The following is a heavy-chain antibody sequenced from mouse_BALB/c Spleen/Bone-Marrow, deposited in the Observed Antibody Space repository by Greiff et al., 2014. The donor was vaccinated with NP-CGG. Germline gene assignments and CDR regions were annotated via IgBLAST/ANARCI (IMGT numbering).Heavy chain of an antibody. V-gene: IGHV1-62-2*01. CDR3: ARHEDRLRAWFAY. Sequence: QVHVKQSGAEPVKPGASVKLSCKASGYTFTEYIIHWVKQRSGQGLEWIGWFYPGSGSIKYNEKFKDKATLTADKSSSTVYMELSRLTSEDAAVYFCARHEDRLRAWFAYWGQGTLVTVSA. CDR1: GYTFTEYI. CDR2: FYPGSGSI. J-gene: IGHJ3*01. D-gene: IGHD3-2*02.